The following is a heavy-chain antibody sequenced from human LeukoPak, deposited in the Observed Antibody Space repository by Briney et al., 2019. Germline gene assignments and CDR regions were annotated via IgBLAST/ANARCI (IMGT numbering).Heavy chain of an antibody. CDR1: GYTFTSYG. J-gene: IGHJ3*02. V-gene: IGHV1-18*01. Sequence: GASVKVSCKASGYTFTSYGISWVRQAPGQGLEWMGWISAYNGNTNYAQKLQGRVTMTTDTSTSTAYMELRSLRSDDTAVYYCARDLRRYFDWITTGYDAFDIWGQGTMVTVSS. CDR3: ARDLRRYFDWITTGYDAFDI. CDR2: ISAYNGNT. D-gene: IGHD3-9*01.